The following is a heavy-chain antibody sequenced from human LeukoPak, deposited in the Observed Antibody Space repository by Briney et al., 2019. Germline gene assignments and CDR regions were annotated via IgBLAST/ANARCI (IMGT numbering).Heavy chain of an antibody. Sequence: GGSLRLSCAASGFTFSSYEMNWVRQAPGKGLEWVSYISSSGSTIYYADSVKGRFTISRDNAKNSLYLQMNSLRAEDTAVYYCASLGNYYDSSVSEAFDIWGQGTMVTVSS. D-gene: IGHD3-22*01. CDR1: GFTFSSYE. J-gene: IGHJ3*02. V-gene: IGHV3-48*03. CDR2: ISSSGSTI. CDR3: ASLGNYYDSSVSEAFDI.